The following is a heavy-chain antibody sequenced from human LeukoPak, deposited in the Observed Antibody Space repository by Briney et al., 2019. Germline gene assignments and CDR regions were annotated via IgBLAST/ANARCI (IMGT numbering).Heavy chain of an antibody. D-gene: IGHD3-16*01. CDR1: GYTLTELS. V-gene: IGHV7-4-1*02. Sequence: ASVKVSCKVSGYTLTELSMHWVRQAPGQGLEWMGWINTGTGNPTYAQGLTGRFVFSLDTSVSTAYLQIRSLKAEDTAVYYCVAMGAAFDIWGQGTMVTVSS. CDR3: VAMGAAFDI. CDR2: INTGTGNP. J-gene: IGHJ3*02.